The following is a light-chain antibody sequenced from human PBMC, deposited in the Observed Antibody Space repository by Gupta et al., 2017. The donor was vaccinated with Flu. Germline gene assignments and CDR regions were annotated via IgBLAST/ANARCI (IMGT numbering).Light chain of an antibody. CDR2: WAS. V-gene: IGKV4-1*01. Sequence: DIVMTQSPDSLTVSLGEKASISCKSNHSRLSTSNNKDCLAWYQQKPGQPPRLLFYWASTRQSGVPDRFRGSGSGTDFSLTISSLQAEDVATYYCQQVLRVPRTFGHGTMVEIK. J-gene: IGKJ1*01. CDR3: QQVLRVPRT. CDR1: HSRLSTSNNKDC.